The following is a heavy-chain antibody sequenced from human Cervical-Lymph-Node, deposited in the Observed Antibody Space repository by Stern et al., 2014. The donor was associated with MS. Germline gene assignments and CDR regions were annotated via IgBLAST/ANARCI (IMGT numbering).Heavy chain of an antibody. CDR2: IWSDGGNR. D-gene: IGHD1-26*01. CDR3: ARDFDTGTYYGAGFDS. V-gene: IGHV3-33*01. Sequence: QVQLVQSGGGVVQPGRSQRLSCAASGFTVNSYAMHWVRQVPGKGLEWVAVIWSDGGNRYYADSVKGRFIISRDNPKNTLYLQMNSLRAEDRAVYFCARDFDTGTYYGAGFDSWGQGTLVIVSS. J-gene: IGHJ4*02. CDR1: GFTVNSYA.